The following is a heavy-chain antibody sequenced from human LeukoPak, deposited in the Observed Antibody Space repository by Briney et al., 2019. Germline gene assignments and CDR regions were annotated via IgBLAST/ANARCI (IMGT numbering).Heavy chain of an antibody. D-gene: IGHD6-19*01. CDR3: GAGGGIAVSHI. V-gene: IGHV4-39*01. CDR2: LYSKGGT. CDR1: GDSVGSGAYY. J-gene: IGHJ4*02. Sequence: YPSETLSLTCTVSGDSVGSGAYYWGWIRQPPGKGLEWIGSLYSKGGTYYNSSLESRVTISVDTSKNQFSLKLSSVTAGDTAIYYCGAGGGIAVSHIWGQGTLVTVSS.